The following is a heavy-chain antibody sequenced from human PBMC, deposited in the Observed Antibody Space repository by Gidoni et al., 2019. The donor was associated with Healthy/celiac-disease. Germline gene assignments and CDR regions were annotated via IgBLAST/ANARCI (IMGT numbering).Heavy chain of an antibody. J-gene: IGHJ5*02. V-gene: IGHV4-34*01. Sequence: QVQLQQWGAGLLKPSETLSLNCAVYGGSFRGYYWSWIRHPPGKGLEWIGEINHSGSTNSNPSLKSRVTISVDTSKNQFSLKLSSVTAADTAVYYCARGRRNIVVVVAATRSNWFVPWGQGTLVTVSS. CDR3: ARGRRNIVVVVAATRSNWFVP. D-gene: IGHD2-15*01. CDR1: GGSFRGYY. CDR2: INHSGST.